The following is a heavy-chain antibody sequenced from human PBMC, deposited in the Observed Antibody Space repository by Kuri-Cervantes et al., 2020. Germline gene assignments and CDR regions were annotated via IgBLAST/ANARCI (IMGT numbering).Heavy chain of an antibody. V-gene: IGHV3-30-3*01. CDR2: ISYDGTNK. J-gene: IGHJ4*02. Sequence: GGSLRLSCAASGFTFSSYAMHWVRQAPGKGLEWVAVISYDGTNKYYADSVKGRFTISRDNSKNTLYLQMNSLRPEDTALYYCARDRSSSWFGEIDYWGQGTLITVSS. CDR3: ARDRSSSWFGEIDY. D-gene: IGHD6-13*01. CDR1: GFTFSSYA.